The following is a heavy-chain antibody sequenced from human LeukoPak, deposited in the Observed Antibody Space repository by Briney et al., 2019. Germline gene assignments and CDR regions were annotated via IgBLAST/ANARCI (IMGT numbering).Heavy chain of an antibody. D-gene: IGHD4-23*01. CDR3: ARETGGNSDY. CDR2: ISSSSSTI. Sequence: PGGSLRLSCAASGFTFSSYSMTWVRQAPGKGLEWVSYISSSSSTIYYADSVKGRFTISRDNAKNSLYLQMNSLRAEDTAVYYCARETGGNSDYWGQGTLVTVSS. CDR1: GFTFSSYS. V-gene: IGHV3-48*01. J-gene: IGHJ4*02.